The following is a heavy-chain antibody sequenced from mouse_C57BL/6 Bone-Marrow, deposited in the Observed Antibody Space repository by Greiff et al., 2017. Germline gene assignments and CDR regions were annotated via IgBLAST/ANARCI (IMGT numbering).Heavy chain of an antibody. CDR2: ISSGGSYT. CDR3: ARRDYYSNFYAMDY. Sequence: DVKLVESGGDLVKPGGSLKLSCAASGFTFSSYGMSWVRQTPDKRLEWVATISSGGSYTYYPDSVKGRFTISRDNAKNTLYLQMSSLKSEDTAMYDCARRDYYSNFYAMDYWGQGTSVTVAS. D-gene: IGHD2-5*01. J-gene: IGHJ4*01. CDR1: GFTFSSYG. V-gene: IGHV5-6*02.